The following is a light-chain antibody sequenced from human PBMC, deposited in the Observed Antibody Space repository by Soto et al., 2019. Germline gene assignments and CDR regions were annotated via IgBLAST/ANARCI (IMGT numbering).Light chain of an antibody. V-gene: IGKV4-1*01. J-gene: IGKJ2*01. CDR3: QQYYSSPRT. CDR2: WAS. CDR1: QSVLYSSNNKNY. Sequence: DIVMTQSPDSLAVSLGERATINCKSSQSVLYSSNNKNYLAWYQQKAGQPPKLLIYWASIRESGVPDRISGSGSGTDFTLTISSLQAEDVAVYCCQQYYSSPRTFGQGTKLEIK.